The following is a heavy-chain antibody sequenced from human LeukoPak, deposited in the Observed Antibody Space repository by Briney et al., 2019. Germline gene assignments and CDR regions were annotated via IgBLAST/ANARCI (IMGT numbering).Heavy chain of an antibody. D-gene: IGHD3-10*01. CDR3: ARWNYYGSGSYSFNYYYYYGMDV. V-gene: IGHV5-10-1*01. J-gene: IGHJ6*02. CDR1: GYSFTSYW. Sequence: GESLQISCKGSGYSFTSYWISWVRQMPGKGLEWMGRIDPSDSYTNYSPSFQGHVTISADKSISTAYLQWSSLKASDTAMYYCARWNYYGSGSYSFNYYYYYGMDVWGQGTTVTVSS. CDR2: IDPSDSYT.